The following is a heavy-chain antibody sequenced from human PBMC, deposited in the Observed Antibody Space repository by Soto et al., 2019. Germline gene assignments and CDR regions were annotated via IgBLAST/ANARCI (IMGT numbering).Heavy chain of an antibody. J-gene: IGHJ6*03. CDR1: GFTFSSYA. CDR2: ISSNGGST. Sequence: GGSLRLSCAASGFTFSSYAMHWVRQAPGKGLEYVSAISSNGGSTYYANSVKGRFTISRDNSKNTLYLQMGSLRAEDMAVYYCARDFPLLWFGERYYYYMDVWGKGTTVTVSS. D-gene: IGHD3-10*01. CDR3: ARDFPLLWFGERYYYYMDV. V-gene: IGHV3-64*01.